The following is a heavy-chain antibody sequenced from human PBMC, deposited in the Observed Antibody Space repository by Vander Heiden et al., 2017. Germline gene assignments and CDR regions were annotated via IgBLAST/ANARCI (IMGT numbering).Heavy chain of an antibody. CDR1: GFTFSSYA. J-gene: IGHJ2*01. V-gene: IGHV3-30*01. D-gene: IGHD4-17*01. Sequence: LQLVESGGGVVQPGRSLRLSCAASGFTFSSYAMHWVRQAPGKGLEWEAVISYDGSNKYYADSVKGRFTISRDNSKNTLYLQMNSLRAEDTAVYYCARDRGDYHWYFDLWGRGTLVTVSS. CDR2: ISYDGSNK. CDR3: ARDRGDYHWYFDL.